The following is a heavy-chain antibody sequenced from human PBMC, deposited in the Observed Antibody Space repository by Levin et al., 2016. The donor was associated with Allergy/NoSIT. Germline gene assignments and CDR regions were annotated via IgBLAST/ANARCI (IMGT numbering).Heavy chain of an antibody. Sequence: WVRQAPGQGLEWMGWINPNSGGTNYAQKFQGRVTMTRDTSISTAYMELSRLRSDDTAVYYCARDCGFSVSPYSSSCDHYFGYWGQGTLVTVSS. D-gene: IGHD6-13*01. CDR3: ARDCGFSVSPYSSSCDHYFGY. CDR2: INPNSGGT. V-gene: IGHV1-2*02. J-gene: IGHJ4*02.